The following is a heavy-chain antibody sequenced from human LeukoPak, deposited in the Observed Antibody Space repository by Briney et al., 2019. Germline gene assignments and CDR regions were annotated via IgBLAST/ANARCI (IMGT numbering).Heavy chain of an antibody. V-gene: IGHV1-3*03. J-gene: IGHJ3*02. Sequence: GASVKVSCKASGYTFTSYAMHWVRQAPGQRLEWMGWINAGNGDTKYSQEFQGRVTITRDTSASTAYMELSSLRSEDMAVYYCARESIVGATTLRGAFGIWGQGTMVTVSS. CDR1: GYTFTSYA. D-gene: IGHD1-26*01. CDR2: INAGNGDT. CDR3: ARESIVGATTLRGAFGI.